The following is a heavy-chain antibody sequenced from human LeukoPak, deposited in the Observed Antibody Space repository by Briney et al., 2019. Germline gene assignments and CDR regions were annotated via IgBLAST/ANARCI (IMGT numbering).Heavy chain of an antibody. D-gene: IGHD5-18*01. CDR1: GYIFTNYG. J-gene: IGHJ3*02. Sequence: ASVKVSCKASGYIFTNYGISWVRQAPGQGLEWMGWVSAYNGNTNYAQKLQGRVTMTTDTSTSTAYMELRSLRSDDTAVYYCARDWDTTNGAFDIWGQGTMVTVSS. V-gene: IGHV1-18*01. CDR2: VSAYNGNT. CDR3: ARDWDTTNGAFDI.